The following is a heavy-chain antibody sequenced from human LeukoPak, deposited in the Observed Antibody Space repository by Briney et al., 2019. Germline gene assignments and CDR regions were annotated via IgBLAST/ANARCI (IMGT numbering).Heavy chain of an antibody. D-gene: IGHD3-10*02. CDR3: ARDGVRGVATDY. J-gene: IGHJ4*02. Sequence: QPGGSLRLSCAASGFTFSSYSMNWVRQAPGKGLEWVSSISSSSSYIYYADSVKGRFTISRDNAKNSLYLQMNSLRAEDTAVYYCARDGVRGVATDYWGQGTLVTVSS. V-gene: IGHV3-21*01. CDR2: ISSSSSYI. CDR1: GFTFSSYS.